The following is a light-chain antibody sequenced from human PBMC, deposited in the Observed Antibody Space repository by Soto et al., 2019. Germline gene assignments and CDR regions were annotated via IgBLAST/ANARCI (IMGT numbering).Light chain of an antibody. Sequence: DIQMTQSPSTLSATVVDKDTITLQAIKNISSWLAWYQQKPGKAPKLLIYKASSLESGVQSKFSGSGSGTEFTLTISSLQPDDFATYDCQQYNSYSWTFGQGTKVDIK. V-gene: IGKV1-5*03. CDR1: KNISSW. CDR2: KAS. CDR3: QQYNSYSWT. J-gene: IGKJ1*01.